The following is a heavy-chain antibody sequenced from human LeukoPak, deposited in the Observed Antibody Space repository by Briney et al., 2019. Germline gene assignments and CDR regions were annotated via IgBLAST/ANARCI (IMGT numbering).Heavy chain of an antibody. CDR3: ARVPVLEWLLGYMDV. J-gene: IGHJ6*03. D-gene: IGHD3-3*01. CDR2: INPNDGSP. Sequence: ASVKVSCKASGYTFTSYYMHWVRQAPRQGLEWMGIINPNDGSPSNAQTSQGRVTMTGETSTSTVYMELSSLRSEDTAVYYCARVPVLEWLLGYMDVWGKGTTVTVSS. V-gene: IGHV1-46*01. CDR1: GYTFTSYY.